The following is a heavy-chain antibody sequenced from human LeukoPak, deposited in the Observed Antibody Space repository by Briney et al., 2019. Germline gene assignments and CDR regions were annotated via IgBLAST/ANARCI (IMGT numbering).Heavy chain of an antibody. CDR2: TYHSGST. CDR1: GGSISSGGYS. V-gene: IGHV4-30-2*01. Sequence: SETLSLTCAVSGGSISSGGYSWNWIRQPPGKALEWIGYTYHSGSTYYNPSLKSRVTIAVDRSKNQFSLRLSSVTAADTAVCYCARAHGDYVYFDYWGQGTLVTVSS. D-gene: IGHD4-17*01. CDR3: ARAHGDYVYFDY. J-gene: IGHJ4*02.